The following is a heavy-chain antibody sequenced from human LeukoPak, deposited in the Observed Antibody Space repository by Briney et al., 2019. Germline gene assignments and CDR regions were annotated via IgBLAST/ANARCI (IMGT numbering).Heavy chain of an antibody. Sequence: EASVKVSCKASGYTFTGYYIHWVRQAPGQGLEWMGWINPNSGATNYAQKFQGRVTMIRDTSISTAYMELSRLRYGDTAVYYCARDQGSSGWSDFDYWGQGTLVTVSS. CDR1: GYTFTGYY. J-gene: IGHJ4*02. V-gene: IGHV1-2*02. CDR2: INPNSGAT. CDR3: ARDQGSSGWSDFDY. D-gene: IGHD6-19*01.